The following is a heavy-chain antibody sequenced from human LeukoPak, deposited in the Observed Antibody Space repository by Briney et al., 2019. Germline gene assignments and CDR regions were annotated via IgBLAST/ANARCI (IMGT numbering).Heavy chain of an antibody. D-gene: IGHD5-24*01. CDR1: GFTFDGYA. Sequence: PGGSLRLSCAASGFTFDGYAMHWVRQAPGKGLEWVSLISGDGGSTYYADSVKGRFTISRDNSKNSLYLQMNSLRTEDTALYYCAKDRDGYNHDYYFDYWGQGTLVTVSS. J-gene: IGHJ4*02. CDR2: ISGDGGST. CDR3: AKDRDGYNHDYYFDY. V-gene: IGHV3-43*02.